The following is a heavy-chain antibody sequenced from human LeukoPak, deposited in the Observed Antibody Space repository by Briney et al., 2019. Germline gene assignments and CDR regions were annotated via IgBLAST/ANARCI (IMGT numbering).Heavy chain of an antibody. CDR3: AKGGLLVASFDY. Sequence: GGSLRLSCAASGFTFSSYSMNWVRQAPGKGLEWVSSISRSSSYIYYADSVKGRFTISRDNSKNTLYLQMNSLRAEDTAVYYCAKGGLLVASFDYWGQGTLVTVSS. D-gene: IGHD5-12*01. J-gene: IGHJ4*02. V-gene: IGHV3-21*04. CDR2: ISRSSSYI. CDR1: GFTFSSYS.